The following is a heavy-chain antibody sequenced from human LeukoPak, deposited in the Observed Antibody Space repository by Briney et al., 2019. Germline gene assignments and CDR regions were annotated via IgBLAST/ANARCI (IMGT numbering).Heavy chain of an antibody. CDR1: GFTFSSYG. CDR2: ISYDGSNQ. V-gene: IGHV3-30*18. Sequence: GGSLRLSCAASGFTFSSYGMHWVRQAPGKGLEWVAVISYDGSNQYYADSVKGRFTISRDNSKNTLYLQMNSLRTEDTAVYYCANTGGYFQRWGQGTLVTVS. CDR3: ANTGGYFQR. J-gene: IGHJ1*01.